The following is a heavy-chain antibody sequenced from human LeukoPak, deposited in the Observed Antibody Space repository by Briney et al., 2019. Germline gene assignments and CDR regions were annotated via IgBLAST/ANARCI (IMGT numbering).Heavy chain of an antibody. CDR1: GGSFSGYY. D-gene: IGHD4-17*01. CDR3: ARGDYGDYVGYYYYGMDV. CDR2: INHSGST. Sequence: SETLSLTCAVYGGSFSGYYWSWIRQPPGKGLGWIGEINHSGSTNYNPSLKSRVTISVDTSKNQFSLKLSSVTAADTAVYYCARGDYGDYVGYYYYGMDVWGQGTTVTVSS. J-gene: IGHJ6*02. V-gene: IGHV4-34*01.